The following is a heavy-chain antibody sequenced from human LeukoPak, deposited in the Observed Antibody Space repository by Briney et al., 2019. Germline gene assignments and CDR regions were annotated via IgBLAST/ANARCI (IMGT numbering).Heavy chain of an antibody. J-gene: IGHJ3*02. CDR2: IIPIFGTA. D-gene: IGHD2-2*02. V-gene: IGHV1-69*05. CDR3: ARADCSSTSCYTGLVAFDI. CDR1: GGTFSSYA. Sequence: SVKVSCKASGGTFSSYAISWVRQAPGQGLEWMGGIIPIFGTANYAQKFQGRVTITTDESTSTAYMELSSLRSEDTAVYYCARADCSSTSCYTGLVAFDIWGQGTMVTVSS.